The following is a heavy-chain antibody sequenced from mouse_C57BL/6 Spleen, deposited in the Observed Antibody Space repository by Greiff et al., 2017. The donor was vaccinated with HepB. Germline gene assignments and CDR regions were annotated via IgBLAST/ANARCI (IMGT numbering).Heavy chain of an antibody. Sequence: QVQLQHSGAELVRPGTSVKVSCKASGYAFTNYLIEWVKQRPGQGLEWIGVINPGSGGTNYNEKFKGKATLTADKSSSTAYMQLSSLTSEDSAVYFCARSGGSSLYYFDYWGQGTTLTVSS. D-gene: IGHD1-1*01. CDR1: GYAFTNYL. J-gene: IGHJ2*01. CDR2: INPGSGGT. V-gene: IGHV1-54*01. CDR3: ARSGGSSLYYFDY.